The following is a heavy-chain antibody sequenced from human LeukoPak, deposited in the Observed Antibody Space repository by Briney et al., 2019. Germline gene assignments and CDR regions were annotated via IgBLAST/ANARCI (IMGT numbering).Heavy chain of an antibody. CDR2: ISDSGGST. Sequence: GGSLRLSCAVSGITLSNYGMSWVRQAPGKGLEWIAGISDSGGSTNYADSVKGRFTISRDNAKNSLYLQMNSLRAEDTAVYYCARDYLQRGSVYLTGVNWFDPWGQGTLVTVSS. CDR3: ARDYLQRGSVYLTGVNWFDP. CDR1: GITLSNYG. J-gene: IGHJ5*02. V-gene: IGHV3-23*01. D-gene: IGHD7-27*01.